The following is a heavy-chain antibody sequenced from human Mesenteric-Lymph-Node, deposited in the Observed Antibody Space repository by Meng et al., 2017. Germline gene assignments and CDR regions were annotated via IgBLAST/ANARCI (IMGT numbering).Heavy chain of an antibody. J-gene: IGHJ3*02. CDR1: GFTFDDYA. V-gene: IGHV3-9*03. CDR3: AKDISYDPVDAFDI. D-gene: IGHD5-12*01. CDR2: ISWNSGSI. Sequence: SLKISCAASGFTFDDYAMHWVRQAPGKGLEWVSGISWNSGSIGYADSVKGRFTISRDNAKNSLYLQMNSLRAEDMALYYCAKDISYDPVDAFDIWGQGTMVTVSS.